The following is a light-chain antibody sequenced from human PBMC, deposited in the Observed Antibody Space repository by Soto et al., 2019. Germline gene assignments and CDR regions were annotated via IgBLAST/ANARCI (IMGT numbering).Light chain of an antibody. CDR3: QHSYSTPWT. J-gene: IGKJ1*01. CDR2: AAS. Sequence: DIQMTQSPSSLSASVGDRVTITCRASQNIDTSLNWYQHNSGRAPKLLIYAASSLQSGVPSRFSGSGSGTDFTLTISSLRPEDFATYYCQHSYSTPWTFAQGTKVEIK. CDR1: QNIDTS. V-gene: IGKV1-39*01.